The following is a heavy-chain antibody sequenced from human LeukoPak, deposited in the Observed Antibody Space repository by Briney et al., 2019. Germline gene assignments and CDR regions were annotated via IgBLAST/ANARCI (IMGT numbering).Heavy chain of an antibody. CDR3: AKDRQWLASVIDY. V-gene: IGHV3-30*02. CDR2: IRYDGSNK. CDR1: GFTFSSYG. J-gene: IGHJ4*02. D-gene: IGHD6-19*01. Sequence: GGSLRLSCAASGFTFSSYGMHWVRQAPGKGLEWVAFIRYDGSNKYYADSVKGRFTISRDNSKNTLYLQMNSLRAEDTAVYYCAKDRQWLASVIDYWGQGTLVTVSS.